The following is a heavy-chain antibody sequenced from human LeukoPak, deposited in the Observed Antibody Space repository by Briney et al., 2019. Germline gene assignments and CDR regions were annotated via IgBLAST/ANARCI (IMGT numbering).Heavy chain of an antibody. CDR2: IIPIFGTA. J-gene: IGHJ6*02. D-gene: IGHD2-2*02. CDR3: ASGRIHYNGMDV. V-gene: IGHV1-69*13. CDR1: GGTFSSYA. Sequence: SVKVSCKASGGTFSSYAISWVRQAPGQGLEWMGGIIPIFGTANYAQKFQGRVTITADESTSTAYMELSSLRSEDTAVYYCASGRIHYNGMDVWGQGTTVTVSS.